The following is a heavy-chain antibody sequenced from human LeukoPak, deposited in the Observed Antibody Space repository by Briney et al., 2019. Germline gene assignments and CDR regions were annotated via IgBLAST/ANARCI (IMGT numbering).Heavy chain of an antibody. CDR2: IYYSGST. CDR1: GGSVSSGSYY. D-gene: IGHD3-22*01. V-gene: IGHV4-61*01. Sequence: SETLSLTCTVSGGSVSSGSYYWSWIRQPPGKGLEWIGYIYYSGSTNYNPSLKSRVNISVDTSNNQFSLKLSSVTAADTAVYYCAREVFYFDSSGYNYFDYWGQGTLVTVSS. CDR3: AREVFYFDSSGYNYFDY. J-gene: IGHJ4*02.